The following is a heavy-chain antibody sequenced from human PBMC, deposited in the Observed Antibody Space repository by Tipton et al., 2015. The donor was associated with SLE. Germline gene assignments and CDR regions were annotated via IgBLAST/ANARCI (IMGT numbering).Heavy chain of an antibody. CDR2: INHSGST. J-gene: IGHJ6*03. CDR1: GGSFSGYY. Sequence: TLSLTCAVYGGSFSGYYWSWIRQPPGKGLEWIGEINHSGSTNYNPSLKSRVTISVDTSKNQFSLKLSSVTAADTAVYYCARGWSSSSYYYYMDVWGKGTTVTVSS. V-gene: IGHV4-34*01. D-gene: IGHD6-6*01. CDR3: ARGWSSSSYYYYMDV.